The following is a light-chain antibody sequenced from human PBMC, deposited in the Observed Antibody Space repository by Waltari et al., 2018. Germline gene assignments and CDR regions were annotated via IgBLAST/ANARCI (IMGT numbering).Light chain of an antibody. V-gene: IGLV2-14*01. CDR1: SSHVGGYNY. CDR3: SSYTGSSIRYV. Sequence: QSDLTQPVSVSGSPGQSITISCTGTSSHVGGYNYVSWYQQHPGKAPKLMIYGVSNRPSGVSNRFSGSKSGNTASLTISGLQAEDEADYYCSSYTGSSIRYVFGTGTKVTVL. J-gene: IGLJ1*01. CDR2: GVS.